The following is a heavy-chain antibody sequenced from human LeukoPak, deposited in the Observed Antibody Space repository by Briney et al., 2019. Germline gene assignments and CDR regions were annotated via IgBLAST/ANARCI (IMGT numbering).Heavy chain of an antibody. CDR1: GGSISSYY. CDR3: ARLGHGVNSSSWYRLGFYYYYYMDV. V-gene: IGHV4-4*09. D-gene: IGHD6-13*01. J-gene: IGHJ6*03. Sequence: SETLSLTCTVSGGSISSYYWSWIRQPPGKGLEWIGYIYTSGSTNYNPSLKSRVTISVDTSRNQFSLKLSSVTAADTAVYYCARLGHGVNSSSWYRLGFYYYYYMDVWGKGTTVTVSS. CDR2: IYTSGST.